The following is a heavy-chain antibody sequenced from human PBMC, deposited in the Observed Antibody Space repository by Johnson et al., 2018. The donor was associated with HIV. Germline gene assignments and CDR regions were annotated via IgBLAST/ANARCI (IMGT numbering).Heavy chain of an antibody. CDR1: GFTFSSSA. Sequence: QVQLVESGGGLVQPGGSLRLSCAASGFTFSSSAMHWVHQAPGQGLEWVSVIYSGGSTYYADSVKGRFTISRDNSKNTLYLQMNSLRAEDTAVFYCARDRGYLDAFDIWGQGTMVIVSS. J-gene: IGHJ3*02. V-gene: IGHV3-NL1*01. CDR2: IYSGGST. D-gene: IGHD1-26*01. CDR3: ARDRGYLDAFDI.